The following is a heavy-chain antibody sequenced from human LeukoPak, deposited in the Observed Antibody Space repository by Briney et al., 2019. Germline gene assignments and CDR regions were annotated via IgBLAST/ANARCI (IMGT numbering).Heavy chain of an antibody. CDR3: ARVDEQQLVLAGYFDY. CDR1: GFTFSSYW. CDR2: IKQDGSEE. V-gene: IGHV3-7*01. Sequence: GGSLRLSCAASGFTFSSYWMSWVRQAPGKGLEWVANIKQDGSEEYYVDSVKGRFTISRDNAKNSLYLQMNSLRAEDTAVYYCARVDEQQLVLAGYFDYWGQGTLVTVSS. J-gene: IGHJ4*02. D-gene: IGHD6-13*01.